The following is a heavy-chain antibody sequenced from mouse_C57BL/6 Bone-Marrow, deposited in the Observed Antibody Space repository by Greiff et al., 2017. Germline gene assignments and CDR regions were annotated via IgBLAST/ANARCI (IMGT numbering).Heavy chain of an antibody. CDR3: TRPFYYSNYWYFDV. CDR1: GFTFSSYA. CDR2: ISSGGDYI. D-gene: IGHD2-5*01. V-gene: IGHV5-9-1*02. Sequence: EVHLVESGEGLVKPGGSLKLSCAASGFTFSSYAMSWVRQTPEKRLEWVAYISSGGDYIYYADTVKGRFTISRDNARNTLYLQMSSLKSEDTAMYYCTRPFYYSNYWYFDVWGTGTTVTVSS. J-gene: IGHJ1*03.